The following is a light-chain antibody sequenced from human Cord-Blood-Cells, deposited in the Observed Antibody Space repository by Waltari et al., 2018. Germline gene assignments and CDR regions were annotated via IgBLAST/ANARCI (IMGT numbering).Light chain of an antibody. CDR1: QSISSY. Sequence: DIPMTQSPSSLSASVGARVTITCRASQSISSYLNWYQQKPGKAPKLLIYAASSLQSGVPSRFSSSGSGTDFTLTISSLQPEDFATYYCQQSYSTPLTFGPGTKVDIK. J-gene: IGKJ3*01. CDR2: AAS. CDR3: QQSYSTPLT. V-gene: IGKV1-39*01.